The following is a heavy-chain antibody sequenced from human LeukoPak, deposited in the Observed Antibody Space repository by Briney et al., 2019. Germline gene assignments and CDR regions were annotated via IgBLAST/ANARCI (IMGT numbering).Heavy chain of an antibody. V-gene: IGHV3-23*01. D-gene: IGHD6-13*01. CDR2: ISGSGGST. CDR3: ARDGGSRWYANYYPGMDV. Sequence: GRSLRLSCAASGFTFSSYGMHWVRQAPGKGLEWVSAISGSGGSTYYADSVKGRFTISRDNSKNTLYLQMNNLRAEDTAVYYCARDGGSRWYANYYPGMDVWGQGTTVMVSS. J-gene: IGHJ6*02. CDR1: GFTFSSYG.